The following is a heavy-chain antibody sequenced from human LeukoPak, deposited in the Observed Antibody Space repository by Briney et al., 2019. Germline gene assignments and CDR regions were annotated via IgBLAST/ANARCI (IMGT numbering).Heavy chain of an antibody. V-gene: IGHV3-30*18. CDR2: ISYDGSNK. J-gene: IGHJ6*03. CDR1: GFTFSSYG. D-gene: IGHD2-8*01. Sequence: GGPLRLSCAASGFTFSSYGMYWVRQAPGKGLEWVTFISYDGSNKYYADSVKGRFTISRDNSKNTLYLQMNSLRAEDTAVYYCAKDRCSNGIGCYYYYMDVWGKGTTVTISS. CDR3: AKDRCSNGIGCYYYYMDV.